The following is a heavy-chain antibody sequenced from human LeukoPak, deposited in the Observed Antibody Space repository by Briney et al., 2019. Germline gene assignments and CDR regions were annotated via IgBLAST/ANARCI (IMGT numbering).Heavy chain of an antibody. J-gene: IGHJ4*02. CDR2: IMQDGSEK. CDR3: ARVCSGGSCRDY. D-gene: IGHD2-15*01. Sequence: PGGSLRLSCAASGFTFSSYSMNWVRQAPGKGLEWVANIMQDGSEKYYVDSVKGRFTISRDNAKNSLYLQMNSLRAEDTAVYYCARVCSGGSCRDYWGQGTLVTVSS. V-gene: IGHV3-7*01. CDR1: GFTFSSYS.